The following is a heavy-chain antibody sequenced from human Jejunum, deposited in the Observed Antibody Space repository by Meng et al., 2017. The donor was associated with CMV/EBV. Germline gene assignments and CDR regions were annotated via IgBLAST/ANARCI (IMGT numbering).Heavy chain of an antibody. CDR1: FDSYA. CDR3: TTEVCTATNCYTKGAFDI. Sequence: FDSYAMSWVRQAPGKGLEWVSAISGSGGSTYYADSVKGRFTISRDDSKNTLYLQMNSLKTEDTAVYYCTTEVCTATNCYTKGAFDIWGQGTMVTVSS. V-gene: IGHV3-23*01. D-gene: IGHD2-2*01. J-gene: IGHJ3*02. CDR2: ISGSGGST.